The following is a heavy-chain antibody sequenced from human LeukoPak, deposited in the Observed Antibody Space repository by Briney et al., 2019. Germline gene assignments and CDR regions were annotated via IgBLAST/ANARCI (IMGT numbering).Heavy chain of an antibody. V-gene: IGHV4-61*02. CDR3: ARGSAGFNYDSSGYYFDY. CDR2: IYTSGST. CDR1: GGSISSGSYY. Sequence: SQTLSLTCTVSGGSISSGSYYWSWIRQPAGKGLEWIGRIYTSGSTNYNPSLKSRVTISVDTSKNQFSLKLSSVTAADTAVYYCARGSAGFNYDSSGYYFDYWGQGTLVTVSS. J-gene: IGHJ4*02. D-gene: IGHD3-22*01.